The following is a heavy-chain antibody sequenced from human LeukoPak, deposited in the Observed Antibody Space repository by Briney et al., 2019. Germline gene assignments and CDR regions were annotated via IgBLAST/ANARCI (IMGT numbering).Heavy chain of an antibody. Sequence: SETLSLTCTVSGYSISSGYYWGWIRQPPGKGLEWIGSIYHSGSTYYNPSLKSRVTISVDTSKNQFSLKLSSVTAADTAVYYCARDKSYDWLSCWFDPWGQGTLVTVSS. V-gene: IGHV4-38-2*02. CDR1: GYSISSGYY. J-gene: IGHJ5*02. CDR3: ARDKSYDWLSCWFDP. D-gene: IGHD3-9*01. CDR2: IYHSGST.